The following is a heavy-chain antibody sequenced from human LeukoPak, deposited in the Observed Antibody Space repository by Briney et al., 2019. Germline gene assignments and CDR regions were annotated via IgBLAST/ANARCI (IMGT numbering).Heavy chain of an antibody. CDR3: VKDLAVASYHYYGMDV. J-gene: IGHJ6*02. V-gene: IGHV3-64D*09. CDR1: GLTFSSYA. Sequence: ESGGSLRLSCAASGLTFSSYAMNWVRQAPGKGLEYVSAISSNGGTTYYADSVKGRFTISRDNSKNTLYLQMTSLRAEDTAVYYCVKDLAVASYHYYGMDVWGQGTTVTVSS. CDR2: ISSNGGTT. D-gene: IGHD6-19*01.